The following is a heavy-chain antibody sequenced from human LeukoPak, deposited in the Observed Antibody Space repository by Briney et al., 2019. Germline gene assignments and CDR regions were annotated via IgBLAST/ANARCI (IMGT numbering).Heavy chain of an antibody. J-gene: IGHJ4*02. D-gene: IGHD5-24*01. CDR3: ARWRWQQSEFAY. Sequence: GGSLRLSCAASGFTFSNYWMAWVRQAPGKRLEWVANIKHDGSEKYHVDSVEGRFSISRDNAKNSLYLQMNSLRVEDTAVCYCARWRWQQSEFAYWGQGTLVTVSS. CDR1: GFTFSNYW. CDR2: IKHDGSEK. V-gene: IGHV3-7*01.